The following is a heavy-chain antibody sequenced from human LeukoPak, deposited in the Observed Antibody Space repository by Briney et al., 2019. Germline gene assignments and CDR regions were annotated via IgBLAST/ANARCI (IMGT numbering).Heavy chain of an antibody. CDR1: GFIFYSYA. Sequence: PGGSLRPSCSASGFIFYSYAMHWVRQAPGRGLEYVAAITSSGSSTFHANSVKGRFTISRDNSKNTLYLQMGSLRPEGMAVYFCTRGPGYDYVWGTYRADYWGQGTLVTVSS. CDR2: ITSSGSST. CDR3: TRGPGYDYVWGTYRADY. V-gene: IGHV3-64*01. D-gene: IGHD3-16*02. J-gene: IGHJ4*02.